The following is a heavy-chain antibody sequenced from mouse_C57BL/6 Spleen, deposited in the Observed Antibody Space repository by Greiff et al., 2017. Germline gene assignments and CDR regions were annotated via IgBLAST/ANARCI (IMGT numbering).Heavy chain of an antibody. CDR1: GYSITSGYY. D-gene: IGHD2-3*01. CDR3: ARETRWLLRGAMDY. Sequence: EVQLVESGPGLVKPSQSLSLTCSVTGYSITSGYYWNWIRQFPGNKLEWMGYISYDGSNNYNPSLKNRISITRDTSKNQFFLKLNSVTTEDTATYYCARETRWLLRGAMDYWGQGTSVTVSS. J-gene: IGHJ4*01. V-gene: IGHV3-6*01. CDR2: ISYDGSN.